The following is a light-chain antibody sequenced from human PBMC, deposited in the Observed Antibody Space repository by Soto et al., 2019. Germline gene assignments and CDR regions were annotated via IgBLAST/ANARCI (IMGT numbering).Light chain of an antibody. V-gene: IGKV1-9*01. Sequence: GESVTITCRASQVISTSLAWYQVKPGKAPKLLIYAASTLESGVPSRFSATVSGTEFSLTITSLQPEDFATYYCQQLSDSPITFGQGTRLGIK. CDR1: QVISTS. CDR3: QQLSDSPIT. CDR2: AAS. J-gene: IGKJ5*01.